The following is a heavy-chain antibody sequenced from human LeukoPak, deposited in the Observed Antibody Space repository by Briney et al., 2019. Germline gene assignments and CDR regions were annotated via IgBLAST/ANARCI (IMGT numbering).Heavy chain of an antibody. D-gene: IGHD6-19*01. V-gene: IGHV3-72*01. CDR2: TRNKANSYTT. CDR3: VSRQWPPYYYMDV. CDR1: GITFSHAW. Sequence: GGSLRLSCAASGITFSHAWMSWVRQAPGKGLEWVGRTRNKANSYTTEYAASVKGRFTISRDDSKNSLYMQMNSLKTEDTAVYYCVSRQWPPYYYMDVWGKGTTVTVSS. J-gene: IGHJ6*03.